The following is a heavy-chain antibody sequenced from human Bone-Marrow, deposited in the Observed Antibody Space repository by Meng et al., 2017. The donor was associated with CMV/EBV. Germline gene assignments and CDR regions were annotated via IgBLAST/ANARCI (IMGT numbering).Heavy chain of an antibody. CDR2: IYYSGST. V-gene: IGHV4-61*01. D-gene: IGHD3-3*01. CDR3: ARGAGGVDITRAEPFDS. CDR1: GGSVSSGSYY. Sequence: SETLSLTCTVSGGSVSSGSYYWSWIRQPPGKGLEWIGYIYYSGSTNYNPSLKSRVTISVDTSKNQFSLKLSSVTAADTAVYSCARGAGGVDITRAEPFDSWGQGTLVTVSS. J-gene: IGHJ4*02.